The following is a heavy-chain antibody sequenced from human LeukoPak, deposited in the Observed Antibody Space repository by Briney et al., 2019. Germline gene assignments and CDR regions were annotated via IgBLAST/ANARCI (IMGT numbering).Heavy chain of an antibody. D-gene: IGHD2-15*01. CDR3: TTERFRVAAAGDFDY. CDR2: IKSKTDGGTT. V-gene: IGHV3-15*01. J-gene: IGHJ4*02. CDR1: GFTFSDYY. Sequence: GGSLRLSCAASGFTFSDYYMSWIRQAPGKGLEWVGRIKSKTDGGTTDYAAPVKGRFTISRDDSKNTLYLQMNSLKTEDTAVYYCTTERFRVAAAGDFDYWGQGTLVTVSS.